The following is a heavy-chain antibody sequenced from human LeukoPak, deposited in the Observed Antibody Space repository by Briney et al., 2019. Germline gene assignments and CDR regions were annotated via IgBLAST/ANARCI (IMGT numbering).Heavy chain of an antibody. CDR3: ARSGRWLQFFDY. V-gene: IGHV4-34*01. CDR2: INHSGST. D-gene: IGHD5-24*01. CDR1: GGSFSGYY. J-gene: IGHJ4*02. Sequence: PSETLSLTCAVYGGSFSGYYWSWIRQPPGKGLEWIGEINHSGSTNYNPSLKSRVTTSVDTSKNQFSLKLSSVTAADTAVYYCARSGRWLQFFDYWGQGTLVTVSS.